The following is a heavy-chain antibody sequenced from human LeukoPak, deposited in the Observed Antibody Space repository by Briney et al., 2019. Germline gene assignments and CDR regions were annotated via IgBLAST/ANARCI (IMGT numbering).Heavy chain of an antibody. CDR3: ARDRSDCSSTSCYGVDNWFDP. CDR1: GFTFSSYS. V-gene: IGHV3-66*01. D-gene: IGHD2-2*01. J-gene: IGHJ5*02. Sequence: PGGSLRLSCAASGFTFSSYSMNWVRQAPGKGLEWVSVIYSGGSTYYADSVKGRFTISRDNSKNTLYLQMNSLRAEDTAVYYCARDRSDCSSTSCYGVDNWFDPWGQGTLVTVSS. CDR2: IYSGGST.